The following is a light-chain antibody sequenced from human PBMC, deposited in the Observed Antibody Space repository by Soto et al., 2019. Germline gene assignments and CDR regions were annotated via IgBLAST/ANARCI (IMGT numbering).Light chain of an antibody. CDR2: AAS. V-gene: IGKV1-39*01. CDR3: QQSYSTPVT. Sequence: DKQRTQSPPSLSASVGDRVTITCRASQSITRHLNWYQEKPGKAPKLLIYAASTLQSGVPSRFSGSGSGADFTLTFSSLQPEDFATYYCQQSYSTPVTFGPGTKVDIK. CDR1: QSITRH. J-gene: IGKJ3*01.